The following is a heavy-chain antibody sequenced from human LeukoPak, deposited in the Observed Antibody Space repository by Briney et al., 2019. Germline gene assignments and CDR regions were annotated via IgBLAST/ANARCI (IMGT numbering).Heavy chain of an antibody. CDR3: AGQRDNLSWFDP. V-gene: IGHV4-4*07. CDR1: GGSISGYY. D-gene: IGHD1-1*01. CDR2: IDSSGNI. J-gene: IGHJ5*02. Sequence: SETLSLTCTVSGGSISGYYWSWVRQPAGKGLEWIGRIDSSGNINYNASLKSRLSMSVDSSKNQFTLRLSSMTAADTAVYYCAGQRDNLSWFDPWGQGTLVTVSS.